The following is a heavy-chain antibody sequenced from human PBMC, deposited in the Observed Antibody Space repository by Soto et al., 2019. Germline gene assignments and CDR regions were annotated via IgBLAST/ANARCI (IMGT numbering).Heavy chain of an antibody. CDR3: ARLKLGYCSGGSCYQEYFQH. Sequence: SSVKVCCKASGYTFTSYGISWVRQAPGQGLEWMGWISAYNGNTNYAQKLQGRVTMTTDTSTSTAYMELRSLRSDDTAVYYCARLKLGYCSGGSCYQEYFQHWG. J-gene: IGHJ1*01. D-gene: IGHD2-15*01. CDR1: GYTFTSYG. V-gene: IGHV1-18*04. CDR2: ISAYNGNT.